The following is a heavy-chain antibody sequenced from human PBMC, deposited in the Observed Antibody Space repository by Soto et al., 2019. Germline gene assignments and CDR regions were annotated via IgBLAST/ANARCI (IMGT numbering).Heavy chain of an antibody. V-gene: IGHV4-34*01. CDR1: GGSFSGYY. J-gene: IGHJ6*03. Sequence: PSETLSLTCAVYGGSFSGYYWSWIRQPPGKGLEWIGEINHSGSTNYNPSLKSRVTISVDTSKNQFSLRLSSVTAADTAVYYCARGGVAIFGVVRPAMDVWGKGTTVTVSS. D-gene: IGHD3-3*01. CDR3: ARGGVAIFGVVRPAMDV. CDR2: INHSGST.